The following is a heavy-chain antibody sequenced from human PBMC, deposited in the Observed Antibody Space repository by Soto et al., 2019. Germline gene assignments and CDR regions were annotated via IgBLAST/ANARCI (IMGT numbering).Heavy chain of an antibody. CDR2: INAGNGNT. D-gene: IGHD3-22*01. V-gene: IGHV1-3*01. J-gene: IGHJ4*02. CDR3: ARDPLLSYHSSGYYYAVGFYFDY. CDR1: GYTFTSYA. Sequence: ASVKVSCKASGYTFTSYAMHWVRQAPGQRLEWMGWINAGNGNTKYSQKFQGRVTITRDTSASTAYMELSSLRSEDTAVYYCARDPLLSYHSSGYYYAVGFYFDYWGQGTLVTVSS.